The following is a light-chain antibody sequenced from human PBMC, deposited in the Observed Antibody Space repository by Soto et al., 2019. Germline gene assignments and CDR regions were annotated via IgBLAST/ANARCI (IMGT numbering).Light chain of an antibody. J-gene: IGKJ1*01. CDR1: QHISSY. CDR2: AAS. CDR3: QQSYSTPGT. V-gene: IGKV1-9*01. Sequence: IQLTQAPASLSASVGDRVTITCRASQHISSYLAWYQQKPGKAPNVLIYAASTLQSGVPSRFSGSGSGTEFTLTISSLQPEDFATYYCQQSYSTPGTFGQGTKVDIK.